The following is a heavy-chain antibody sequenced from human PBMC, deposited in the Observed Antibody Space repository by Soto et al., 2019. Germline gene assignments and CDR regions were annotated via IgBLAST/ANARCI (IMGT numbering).Heavy chain of an antibody. J-gene: IGHJ4*02. V-gene: IGHV3-23*01. CDR1: GFTFSSYA. Sequence: HPGGSLRLSCAASGFTFSSYAMSWVRQAPGKGLEWVSAISGSGGSTYYADSVKGRVTISRDNSKNTLYLQMNSLRAEDTAVYYCAKDGVLMVYADWGQGTLVTVSS. CDR2: ISGSGGST. CDR3: AKDGVLMVYAD. D-gene: IGHD2-8*01.